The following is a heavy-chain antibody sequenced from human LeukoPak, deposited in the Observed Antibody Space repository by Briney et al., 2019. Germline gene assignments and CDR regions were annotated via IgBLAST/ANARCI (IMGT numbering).Heavy chain of an antibody. Sequence: GGSLRLSCAASGFTFDDYTMHWVRQAPGKGLEWVSLISWDGDSTYYADSVKGRFTISRDNSKNSLYLQMNSLRTEDTALYYCAKDYGGWALDYWGQGTLVTVSS. CDR2: ISWDGDST. D-gene: IGHD1-26*01. J-gene: IGHJ4*02. CDR1: GFTFDDYT. V-gene: IGHV3-43*01. CDR3: AKDYGGWALDY.